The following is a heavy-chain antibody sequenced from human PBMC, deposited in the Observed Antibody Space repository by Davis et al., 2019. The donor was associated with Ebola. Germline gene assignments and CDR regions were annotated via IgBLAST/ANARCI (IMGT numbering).Heavy chain of an antibody. Sequence: SETLSLTCSVSGGSMSSSAYYWGWVRQSPGKGLEWIASIYYSGSTSYNPSLKSRVTISVDTSKNQFSLKLNSVTAADTAVYYCARDRGYYYGMDVWGQGTTVTVSS. CDR3: ARDRGYYYGMDV. CDR1: GGSMSSSAYY. V-gene: IGHV4-39*02. J-gene: IGHJ6*02. CDR2: IYYSGST.